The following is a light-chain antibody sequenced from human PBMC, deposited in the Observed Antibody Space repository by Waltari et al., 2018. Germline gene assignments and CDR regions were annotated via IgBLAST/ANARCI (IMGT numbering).Light chain of an antibody. V-gene: IGKV3-20*01. CDR3: QQYDTTRT. CDR1: QSVTTNQ. CDR2: GAT. J-gene: IGKJ1*01. Sequence: EVVLTQSPGTLSLSPVERATLSCRASQSVTTNQLAWYQQKPGQAPRLLIYGATSRATGIPDRFSGSGSGTDFTLTISRLEPEDFAVYYCQQYDTTRTFGPGT.